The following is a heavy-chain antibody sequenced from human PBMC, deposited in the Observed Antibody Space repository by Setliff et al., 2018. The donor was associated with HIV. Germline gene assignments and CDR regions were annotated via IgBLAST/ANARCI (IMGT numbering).Heavy chain of an antibody. CDR1: GFTFSSYA. CDR3: ALDSMVATRRPGAFDI. Sequence: QPGGSLRLSCAASGFTFSSYAMSWVRQAPGKGLEWVSAISGSGGSTYYADSVKGRFTISRDNSKNTLYLQMNSLRAEDTAVYYCALDSMVATRRPGAFDIWGQGTMVTVSS. D-gene: IGHD3-10*01. V-gene: IGHV3-23*01. CDR2: ISGSGGST. J-gene: IGHJ3*02.